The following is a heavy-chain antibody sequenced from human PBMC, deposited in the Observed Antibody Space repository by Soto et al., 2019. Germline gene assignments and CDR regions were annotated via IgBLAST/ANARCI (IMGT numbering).Heavy chain of an antibody. V-gene: IGHV3-15*01. Sequence: GGSLRLSCAASGFTFSNAWMSWVRQAPGKGLEWVGRIKSKTDGGTTDYAAPVKGRFTISRDDSKNTLYLQMNSLKTEDTAVYYCTTGIVVVPAAIDYWGQGTLVTVS. D-gene: IGHD2-2*01. J-gene: IGHJ4*02. CDR1: GFTFSNAW. CDR3: TTGIVVVPAAIDY. CDR2: IKSKTDGGTT.